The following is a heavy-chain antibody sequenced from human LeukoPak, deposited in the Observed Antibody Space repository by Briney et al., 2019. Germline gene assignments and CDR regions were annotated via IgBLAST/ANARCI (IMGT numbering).Heavy chain of an antibody. CDR2: ISYDGSNK. Sequence: SGGSLRLSCAASGFTFSSYAMHWVRQAPGKGLEWVAVISYDGSNKYYADSVKGRFTISRDNSKNTLYLQMNSLRAEDTAVYYCAKSSGYNGFRFAYWGQGTLVTVSS. D-gene: IGHD5-24*01. CDR1: GFTFSSYA. J-gene: IGHJ4*02. CDR3: AKSSGYNGFRFAY. V-gene: IGHV3-30*04.